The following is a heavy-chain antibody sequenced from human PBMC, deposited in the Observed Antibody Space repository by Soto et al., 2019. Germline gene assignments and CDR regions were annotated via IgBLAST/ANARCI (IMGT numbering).Heavy chain of an antibody. J-gene: IGHJ3*02. Sequence: GGSLRLSCAASGFTFSSYAMHWVRQAPGKGLEWVAVISYDGSNKYYADSVKGRFTISRDNSKNTLYLQMNSLRAEDTAVYYCARDRGTTLRDAFDIWGQGTMVTVSS. CDR1: GFTFSSYA. D-gene: IGHD1-1*01. V-gene: IGHV3-30-3*01. CDR3: ARDRGTTLRDAFDI. CDR2: ISYDGSNK.